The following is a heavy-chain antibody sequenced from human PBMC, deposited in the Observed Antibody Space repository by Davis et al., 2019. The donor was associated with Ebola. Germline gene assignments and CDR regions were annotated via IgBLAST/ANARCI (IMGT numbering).Heavy chain of an antibody. CDR2: ISYDGSNK. J-gene: IGHJ4*02. CDR1: GFTFSSYG. D-gene: IGHD3-9*01. CDR3: AKDMYDILTGSLLGADPFDY. Sequence: GESLKISCAASGFTFSSYGMHWVRQAPGKGLEWVAVISYDGSNKYYADSVKGRFTISRDNSKNTLYLQMNSLRAEDTAVYYCAKDMYDILTGSLLGADPFDYWGQGTLVTVSS. V-gene: IGHV3-30*18.